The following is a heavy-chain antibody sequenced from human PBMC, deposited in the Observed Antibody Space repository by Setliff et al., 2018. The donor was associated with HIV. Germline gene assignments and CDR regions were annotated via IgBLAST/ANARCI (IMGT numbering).Heavy chain of an antibody. CDR1: GFTFSSYA. CDR2: ISGSGGST. CDR3: AREKVSAFDI. V-gene: IGHV3-23*01. D-gene: IGHD2-8*01. Sequence: GGSLRLSCAASGFTFSSYAMSWVRQAPGKGLEWVSAISGSGGSTYYADSVKGRFTISRDNAKNTLYLQMNSLRAEDMAVYYCAREKVSAFDIWGQGTVVTVSS. J-gene: IGHJ3*02.